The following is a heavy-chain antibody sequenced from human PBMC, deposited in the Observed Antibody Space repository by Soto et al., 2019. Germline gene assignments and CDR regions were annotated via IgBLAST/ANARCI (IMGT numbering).Heavy chain of an antibody. Sequence: GGSLRLSCAASGFTFSSYGMHWVRQAPGKGLEWVAVISYDGSNKYYADSVKGRFTISRDNSKNTLYLQMNSLRAEDTAVYYCAKASSSGWENYYGMDVWGQGTTVTVS. CDR3: AKASSSGWENYYGMDV. V-gene: IGHV3-30*18. D-gene: IGHD6-19*01. CDR1: GFTFSSYG. J-gene: IGHJ6*02. CDR2: ISYDGSNK.